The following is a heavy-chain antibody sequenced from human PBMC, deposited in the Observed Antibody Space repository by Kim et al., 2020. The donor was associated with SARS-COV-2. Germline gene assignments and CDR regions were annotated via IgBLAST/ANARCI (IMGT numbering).Heavy chain of an antibody. CDR3: ARQYSSTWYVDGLDP. D-gene: IGHD6-13*01. J-gene: IGHJ5*02. Sequence: PSLKSRVTISVDTFNNQFSLKLSSVSAPDTAVYYCARQYSSTWYVDGLDPWGQGTLVTVSS. V-gene: IGHV4-59*08.